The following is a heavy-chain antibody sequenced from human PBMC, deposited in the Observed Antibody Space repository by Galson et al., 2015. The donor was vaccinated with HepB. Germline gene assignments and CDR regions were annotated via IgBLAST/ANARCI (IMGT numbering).Heavy chain of an antibody. J-gene: IGHJ3*02. Sequence: CAISGDSVSGKSAAWNWIRQSPSRGLEWLGRTYYRSKWNNDYAVSVQSRITINPDTSKNQFSLQLNSVTPEDTAVYYCARVRGSFTATDAFDIWGQETMVTVSS. D-gene: IGHD1-26*01. V-gene: IGHV6-1*01. CDR3: ARVRGSFTATDAFDI. CDR2: TYYRSKWNN. CDR1: GDSVSGKSAA.